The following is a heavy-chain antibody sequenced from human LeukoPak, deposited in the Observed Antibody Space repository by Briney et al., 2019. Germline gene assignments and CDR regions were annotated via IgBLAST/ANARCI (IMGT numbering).Heavy chain of an antibody. CDR3: ARDGGYCSGGTCYSTY. D-gene: IGHD2-15*01. CDR1: IFTFNNYW. J-gene: IGHJ4*02. V-gene: IGHV3-7*03. Sequence: PGGSLRLSCVASIFTFNNYWMTWVRQAPGKGLEWVASIKQDGSEKYYMDSVKGRFIISRDIAKNSLYLQMNSLRVEDTAVYYCARDGGYCSGGTCYSTYWGQGTLVTVSS. CDR2: IKQDGSEK.